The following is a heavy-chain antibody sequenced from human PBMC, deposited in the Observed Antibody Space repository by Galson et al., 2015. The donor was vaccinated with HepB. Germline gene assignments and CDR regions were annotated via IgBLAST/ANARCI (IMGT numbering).Heavy chain of an antibody. D-gene: IGHD5-18*01. V-gene: IGHV3-30*18. J-gene: IGHJ5*02. CDR1: GFTFSSYG. CDR2: ISYDGSNK. Sequence: SLRLSCAASGFTFSSYGMHWVRQAPGKGLEWVAVISYDGSNKYYADSVKGRFTISRDNSKNTLYLQMNSLRAEDTAVYYCAKEASGYSYGVGIPWGQGTLVTVSS. CDR3: AKEASGYSYGVGIP.